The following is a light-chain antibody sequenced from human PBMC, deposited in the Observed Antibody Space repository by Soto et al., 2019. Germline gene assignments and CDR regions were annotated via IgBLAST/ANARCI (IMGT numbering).Light chain of an antibody. J-gene: IGKJ4*01. CDR1: QSVSRSY. V-gene: IGKV3-20*01. CDR2: GAS. Sequence: ETELTQSPGTLSLSPGERATLSCRASQSVSRSYLAWYQQKPGQAPRLLIYGASSRASGIPDRFSGSGSGTDFTLTISRREPEDFAVYYCQQYDNSPLTFGGGTKVEIK. CDR3: QQYDNSPLT.